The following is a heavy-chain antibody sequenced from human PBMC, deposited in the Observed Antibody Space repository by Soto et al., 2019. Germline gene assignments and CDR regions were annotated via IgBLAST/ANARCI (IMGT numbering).Heavy chain of an antibody. Sequence: GGSLRLSCAASGFTFTSYSMNWVRQAPGKGLEWVSYISGSSGTIYYADSVKGRFTISRDNAKNSLYVQMNSLRDEDTAVYYCARVGGDCSSPSCPFQYWGQGTLVTVSS. J-gene: IGHJ1*01. CDR3: ARVGGDCSSPSCPFQY. V-gene: IGHV3-48*02. CDR2: ISGSSGTI. D-gene: IGHD2-2*01. CDR1: GFTFTSYS.